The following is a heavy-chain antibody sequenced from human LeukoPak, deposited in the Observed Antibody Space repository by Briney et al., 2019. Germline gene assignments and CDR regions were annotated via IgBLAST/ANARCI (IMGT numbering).Heavy chain of an antibody. CDR1: GFTFSDYY. CDR2: ISSSGSTI. Sequence: GGSLRLSCAASGFTFSDYYMSWIRQAPGKGLEWVSYISSSGSTIYYADSVKGRFTISRDNSKNTLYLQMNSLRAEDTAVYYCAKDWGEPTKTSSSRIPEYNWFDPWGQGTLVTVSS. CDR3: AKDWGEPTKTSSSRIPEYNWFDP. J-gene: IGHJ5*02. D-gene: IGHD6-13*01. V-gene: IGHV3-11*01.